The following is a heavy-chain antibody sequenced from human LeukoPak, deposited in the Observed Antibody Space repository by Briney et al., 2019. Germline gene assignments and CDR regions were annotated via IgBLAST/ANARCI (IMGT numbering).Heavy chain of an antibody. Sequence: GGSLRLSCAASGFTFSSYSMNWVRQAPGKGLEWVSSISSSSSYIYYAGSVKGRFTISRDNAKNSLYLQMNSLRAEDTAVYYCARWDTAMVMGGQGTLVTVSS. D-gene: IGHD5-18*01. J-gene: IGHJ4*02. CDR2: ISSSSSYI. CDR3: ARWDTAMVM. CDR1: GFTFSSYS. V-gene: IGHV3-21*01.